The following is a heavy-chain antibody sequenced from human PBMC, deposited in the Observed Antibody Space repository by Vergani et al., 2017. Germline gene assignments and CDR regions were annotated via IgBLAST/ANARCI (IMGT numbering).Heavy chain of an antibody. CDR2: ISNSGNTI. V-gene: IGHV3-11*01. Sequence: QVQLVESGGGLVKPGGSLRLSCAASGFRFSDHYMTWIRQAPGKGLEWVSYISNSGNTIEYADSVKGRFSISRDNAKSSLFLQMDSLRAEYTAVYYCARYHRDYNNYPGTFDIWGQGSMVTVSS. J-gene: IGHJ3*02. D-gene: IGHD5-24*01. CDR3: ARYHRDYNNYPGTFDI. CDR1: GFRFSDHY.